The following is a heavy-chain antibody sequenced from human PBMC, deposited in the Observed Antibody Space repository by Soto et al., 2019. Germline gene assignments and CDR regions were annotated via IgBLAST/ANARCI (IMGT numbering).Heavy chain of an antibody. CDR2: IYHSGST. CDR1: GGSISSGGYS. CDR3: ARVPTP. Sequence: SETLSLTCADSGGSISSGGYSWSWIRQPPGKGLEWIGYIYHSGSTYYNPSLKSRVTISVDRSKNQFSLKLSSVTAADTGVYYCARVPTPWGQGTLVTVAS. V-gene: IGHV4-30-2*01. J-gene: IGHJ5*02.